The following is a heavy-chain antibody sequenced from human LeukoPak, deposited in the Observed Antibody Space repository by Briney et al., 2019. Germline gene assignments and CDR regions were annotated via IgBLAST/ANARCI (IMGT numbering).Heavy chain of an antibody. CDR1: GYTFTGYY. V-gene: IGHV1-2*02. CDR2: INPNSGGT. CDR3: ARDDSRGYSYGSPLYYYYGMDV. Sequence: ASVKVSCKASGYTFTGYYLHWVRQAPGQGLDWMGWINPNSGGTNYAQKFQGRVTMTRDMSISTAYMELSRLRSDDTAVYYCARDDSRGYSYGSPLYYYYGMDVWGQGTTVTVSS. D-gene: IGHD5-18*01. J-gene: IGHJ6*02.